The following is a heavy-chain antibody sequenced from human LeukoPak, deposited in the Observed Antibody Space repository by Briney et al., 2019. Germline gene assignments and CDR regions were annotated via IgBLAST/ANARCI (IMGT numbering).Heavy chain of an antibody. D-gene: IGHD1-26*01. CDR1: GGSISSYY. CDR3: ARHPRYSGSSMYYFDY. J-gene: IGHJ4*02. CDR2: IYYSGST. Sequence: PSETLSLTCTVSGGSISSYYWSWIRQPAGKGLEWIGYIYYSGSTNYNPSLKSRVTISVDTSKNQFSLKLSSVTAADTAVYYCARHPRYSGSSMYYFDYWGQGTLVTVSS. V-gene: IGHV4-59*08.